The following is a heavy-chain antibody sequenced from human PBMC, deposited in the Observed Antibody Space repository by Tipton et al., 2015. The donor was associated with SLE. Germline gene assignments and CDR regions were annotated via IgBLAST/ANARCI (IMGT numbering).Heavy chain of an antibody. Sequence: LSLTCAVYGGSFRGYYWSWIRQPPGKGLEWIGEINHSGSTNYNPSLKSRVTISVDTSKNQFSLKLSSVTAADTAVYYCARGGNCSGSYYYCGLGTLVTVSS. V-gene: IGHV4-34*01. D-gene: IGHD3-10*02. J-gene: IGHJ4*02. CDR1: GGSFRGYY. CDR3: ARGGNCSGSYYY. CDR2: INHSGST.